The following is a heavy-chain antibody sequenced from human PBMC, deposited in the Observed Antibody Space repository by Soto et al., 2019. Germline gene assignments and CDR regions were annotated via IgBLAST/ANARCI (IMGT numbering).Heavy chain of an antibody. Sequence: GGSLRLSCAASGFTFSSYAMSWVRQAPGKGLEWVSAISGSGGSTYYADSVKGRFTISRDNSKNTLYLQMNSLRAEDTAVYYCAKSKGYDFWSGYPIYFDYWGQGTLVTVSS. CDR1: GFTFSSYA. D-gene: IGHD3-3*01. CDR3: AKSKGYDFWSGYPIYFDY. V-gene: IGHV3-23*01. CDR2: ISGSGGST. J-gene: IGHJ4*02.